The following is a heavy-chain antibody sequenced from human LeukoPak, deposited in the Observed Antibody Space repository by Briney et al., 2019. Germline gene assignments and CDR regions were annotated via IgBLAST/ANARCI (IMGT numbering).Heavy chain of an antibody. D-gene: IGHD6-13*01. J-gene: IGHJ5*02. CDR1: GFTFSSYW. CDR2: IKQDGSEK. Sequence: GGSLRLSCAASGFTFSSYWMSWVRQAPGKGLEWVANIKQDGSEKYYVDSVKGRFTISRDNAKNSLYLQMNSLRAEDTAVYYCARGKRYSSSWFYNRFDPWGQGTLVTVSS. V-gene: IGHV3-7*01. CDR3: ARGKRYSSSWFYNRFDP.